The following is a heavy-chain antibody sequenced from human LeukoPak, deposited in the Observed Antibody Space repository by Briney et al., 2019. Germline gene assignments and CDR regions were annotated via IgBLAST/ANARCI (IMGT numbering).Heavy chain of an antibody. CDR3: ARDMEPAFAVYMGV. J-gene: IGHJ6*03. CDR1: GGSISSYY. V-gene: IGHV4-4*07. Sequence: SETLSLTCTVSGGSISSYYWSWIRQPAGKGLEWIGRIYTSGSTNYNPSLKSRVTMSVDTSKNQFSLKLSSVTAADTAVCYCARDMEPAFAVYMGVWGKGTTVTVSS. D-gene: IGHD1-1*01. CDR2: IYTSGST.